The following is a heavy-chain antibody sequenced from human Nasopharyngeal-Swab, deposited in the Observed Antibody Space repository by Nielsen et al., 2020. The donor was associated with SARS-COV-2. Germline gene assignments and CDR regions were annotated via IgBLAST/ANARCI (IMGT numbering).Heavy chain of an antibody. Sequence: PGKGLEWMGEIDHSGSTNYTPSLKSRVTISVNTFTNQFSLKLGSVTAAGTAVYYCARGEVLRFLESFEGDDAFDIWGQGTMVTVSS. CDR2: IDHSGST. V-gene: IGHV4-34*01. CDR3: ARGEVLRFLESFEGDDAFDI. D-gene: IGHD3-3*01. J-gene: IGHJ3*02.